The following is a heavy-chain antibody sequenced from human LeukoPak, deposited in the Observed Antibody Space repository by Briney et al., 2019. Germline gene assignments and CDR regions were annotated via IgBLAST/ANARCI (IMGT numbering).Heavy chain of an antibody. CDR2: IKQDRSEK. CDR1: GLTFSSYW. J-gene: IGHJ4*02. CDR3: AREAREQWLVLGLDY. D-gene: IGHD6-19*01. Sequence: GGSLRLSCAASGLTFSSYWMSWVRQAPGKGLEWVAVIKQDRSEKYYVDSVKGRFTISRDNAKNSLYLQMNSLRAEDTAVYYCAREAREQWLVLGLDYWGQGTLVTVSS. V-gene: IGHV3-7*03.